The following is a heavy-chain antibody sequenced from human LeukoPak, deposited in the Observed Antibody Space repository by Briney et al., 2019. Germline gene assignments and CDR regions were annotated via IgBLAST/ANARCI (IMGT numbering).Heavy chain of an antibody. J-gene: IGHJ4*02. CDR3: ARDVTMVRGVMSDHFDY. D-gene: IGHD3-10*01. CDR2: INHSGST. Sequence: PSETLSLTCAVYDGSFSGYYWSWIRQPPGKGLEWIGEINHSGSTNYNPSLKSRVTISVDTSKNQFSLKLSSVTAADTAVYYCARDVTMVRGVMSDHFDYWGQGTLVTVSS. CDR1: DGSFSGYY. V-gene: IGHV4-34*01.